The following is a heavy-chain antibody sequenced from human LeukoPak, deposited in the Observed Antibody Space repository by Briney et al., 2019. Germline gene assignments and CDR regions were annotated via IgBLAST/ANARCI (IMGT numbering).Heavy chain of an antibody. V-gene: IGHV4-34*01. CDR2: INQSGNT. CDR1: GGSFSGYY. J-gene: IGHJ4*02. CDR3: ASLECSSTSCSTFDY. D-gene: IGHD2-2*01. Sequence: SETLSLTCAVYGGSFSGYYWSWIRQPPGKGLEWIGEINQSGNTNYNASLKSRVTISVDTSKNQFSLKLSSVTAADTAVYYCASLECSSTSCSTFDYWGQGTLVTVSS.